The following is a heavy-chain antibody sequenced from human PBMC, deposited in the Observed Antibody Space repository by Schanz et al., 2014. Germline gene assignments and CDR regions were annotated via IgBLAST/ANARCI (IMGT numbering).Heavy chain of an antibody. CDR1: GFIFNDYY. Sequence: VQLVESGGGLVKPGGSLRLSCAASGFIFNDYYMNWIRQAPGRGLEWVANIKQDGSEKYYVDSVKGRFTISRDNAKNSLYLQMNSLRPEDTAVYYCARDMLRRYGALEIWGRGTMVTVSS. V-gene: IGHV3-7*01. CDR3: ARDMLRRYGALEI. J-gene: IGHJ3*02. D-gene: IGHD2-8*01. CDR2: IKQDGSEK.